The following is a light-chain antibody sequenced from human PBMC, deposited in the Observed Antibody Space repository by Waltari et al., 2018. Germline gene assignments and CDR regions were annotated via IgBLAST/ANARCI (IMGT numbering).Light chain of an antibody. CDR3: ASYGGRNNWI. CDR1: STDVGGYNS. Sequence: QSALTQPPSASGSPGQSVAISCTGTSTDVGGYNSVSWYQHHPGKAPKLMIYEVSKRPSGVPDRFSGSKSGNTASLTVSGLRAEDEADYYCASYGGRNNWIFGGETKLTVL. J-gene: IGLJ2*01. CDR2: EVS. V-gene: IGLV2-8*01.